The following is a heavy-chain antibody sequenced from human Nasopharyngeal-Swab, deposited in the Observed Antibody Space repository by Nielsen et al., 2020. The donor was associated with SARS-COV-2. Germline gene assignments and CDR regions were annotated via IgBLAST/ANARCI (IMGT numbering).Heavy chain of an antibody. CDR2: IYHSGCA. CDR1: GGSISRPGYS. Sequence: SETLSLTCAVSGGSISRPGYSWNWIRQPPGQALEWLGYIYHSGCAYYNPSLKSRLSISVDTSKNQFSLELSSVTAADTAVYFCARKRDYSGYDFLGQGALVTVTS. J-gene: IGHJ4*02. CDR3: ARKRDYSGYDF. V-gene: IGHV4-30-2*01. D-gene: IGHD4-11*01.